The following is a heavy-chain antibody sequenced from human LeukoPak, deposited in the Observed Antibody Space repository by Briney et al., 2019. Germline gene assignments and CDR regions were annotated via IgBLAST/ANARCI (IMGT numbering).Heavy chain of an antibody. Sequence: PSETLSLTCTVSGGSISSGGYYWSWIRQHPGKGLEWIGYIYYSGSTYYNPSLKSRVTISVDTSKNQFSLKLSSVTAADTAVYYCARVRGAYCSSTSGYISHGFDYWGQGTLVTVSS. CDR3: ARVRGAYCSSTSGYISHGFDY. J-gene: IGHJ4*02. CDR2: IYYSGST. V-gene: IGHV4-31*03. CDR1: GGSISSGGYY. D-gene: IGHD2-2*02.